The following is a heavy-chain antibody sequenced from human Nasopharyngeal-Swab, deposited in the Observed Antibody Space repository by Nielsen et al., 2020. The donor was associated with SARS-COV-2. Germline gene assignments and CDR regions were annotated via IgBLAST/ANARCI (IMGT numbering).Heavy chain of an antibody. D-gene: IGHD2-2*01. V-gene: IGHV1-18*01. CDR3: ARVWRDCSSTSCYSWFDP. CDR2: ISAYNGNT. CDR1: GYTFTSYG. Sequence: ASVKVSCKASGYTFTSYGISWVRQAPGQGLEWMGWISAYNGNTNYAQKLQGRVTMTTDTSTSTAYMELRSLRSDDTAVYYCARVWRDCSSTSCYSWFDPWGQGTLVTVSS. J-gene: IGHJ5*02.